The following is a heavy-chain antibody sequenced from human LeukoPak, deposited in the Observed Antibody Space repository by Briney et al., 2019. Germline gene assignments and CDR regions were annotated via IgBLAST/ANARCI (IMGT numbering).Heavy chain of an antibody. Sequence: GGSLRLSCAASGFIFNNYAMSWVRQVPGKGLEWVSGINWNGGSTGYADSVKGRFTMSRDNPKNSLYLQMNSLRAEDTALYYCTKEAGSGWYTGSVYWGEGTLVTVSS. J-gene: IGHJ4*02. D-gene: IGHD6-19*01. V-gene: IGHV3-20*04. CDR1: GFIFNNYA. CDR3: TKEAGSGWYTGSVY. CDR2: INWNGGST.